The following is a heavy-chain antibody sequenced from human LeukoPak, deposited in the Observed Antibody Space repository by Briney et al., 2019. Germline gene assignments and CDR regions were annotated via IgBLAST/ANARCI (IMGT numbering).Heavy chain of an antibody. Sequence: SETLSLTCAVYGGSFSGYYWSWIRQPPGKGLEWIGSIYYSGSTYYNPSLKSRVTISVDTSKNQFSLKLSSVTAADTAVYYCARRRWGYHYYFDYWGQGTLVTVSS. V-gene: IGHV4-34*01. J-gene: IGHJ4*02. CDR1: GGSFSGYY. CDR2: IYYSGST. D-gene: IGHD2-21*01. CDR3: ARRRWGYHYYFDY.